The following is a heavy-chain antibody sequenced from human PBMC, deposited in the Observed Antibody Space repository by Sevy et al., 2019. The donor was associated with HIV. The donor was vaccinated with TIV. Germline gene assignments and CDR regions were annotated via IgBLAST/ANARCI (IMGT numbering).Heavy chain of an antibody. CDR3: ARGESSSWYGMDV. V-gene: IGHV3-30-3*01. J-gene: IGHJ6*02. Sequence: GWSLRLSCAASGFTFSSYAMHWVRQAPGKGLEWVAVISYDGSNKYYADSVKGRFTISRDNSKNTLYLQMNSLRAEDTAVYYCARGESSSWYGMDVWGQGTTVTVSS. CDR1: GFTFSSYA. D-gene: IGHD6-13*01. CDR2: ISYDGSNK.